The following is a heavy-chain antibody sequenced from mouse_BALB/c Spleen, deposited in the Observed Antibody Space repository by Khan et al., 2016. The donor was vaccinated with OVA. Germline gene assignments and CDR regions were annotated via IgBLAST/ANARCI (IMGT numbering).Heavy chain of an antibody. Sequence: VQLKESGPGLVKPSQSLSLTCTVTGYSITSDYAWNWIRQFPGNKLEWMGYISYSGRTSYNPSLKSRISITRATSQNQFFLQLNSVTTEDTATYYCARSVTITTVVATDFDYWGQGTTLTVSS. V-gene: IGHV3-2*02. CDR3: ARSVTITTVVATDFDY. J-gene: IGHJ2*01. CDR1: GYSITSDYA. CDR2: ISYSGRT. D-gene: IGHD1-1*01.